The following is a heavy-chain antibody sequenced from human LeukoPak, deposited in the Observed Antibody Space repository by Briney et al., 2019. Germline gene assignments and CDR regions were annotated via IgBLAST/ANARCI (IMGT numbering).Heavy chain of an antibody. V-gene: IGHV3-64D*06. D-gene: IGHD6-13*01. J-gene: IGHJ3*02. CDR1: GFTFSSYA. CDR3: VKDTGYSSSWYLSDAFDI. CDR2: ISSNGGST. Sequence: GGSLRLSCSASGFTFSSYAMHWVRQAPEKGLEYVSAISSNGGSTYYADSVKGRFTISRDNSKNTLYLQMSSLRAEDTAVYYCVKDTGYSSSWYLSDAFDIWGQGTMVTVSS.